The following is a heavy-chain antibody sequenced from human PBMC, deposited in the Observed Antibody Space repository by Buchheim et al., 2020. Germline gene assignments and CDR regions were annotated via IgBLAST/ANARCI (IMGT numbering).Heavy chain of an antibody. D-gene: IGHD6-19*01. Sequence: QVQLQESGPGLVKPSETLSLTCTVSGGSISSYYWSWIRQPPGKGLEWIGYIYYSGSTNYNPSLKSRVTISVDTSQNQFSLKLSSVTAADTAVYYCARDTFKQWPHQYWYFDLWGRGTL. V-gene: IGHV4-59*01. CDR3: ARDTFKQWPHQYWYFDL. J-gene: IGHJ2*01. CDR1: GGSISSYY. CDR2: IYYSGST.